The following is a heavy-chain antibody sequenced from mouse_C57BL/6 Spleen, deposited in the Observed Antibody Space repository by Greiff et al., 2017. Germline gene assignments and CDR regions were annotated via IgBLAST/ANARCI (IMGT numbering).Heavy chain of an antibody. CDR2: INPSSGDT. CDR1: GYTFTSYW. Sequence: QVQLKQSGAELAKPGASVKLSCKASGYTFTSYWMHWVKQRPGQGLEWIGNINPSSGDTKYNQKFKDKATLTADKSSSTAYMRLSSLTYEEYAVYYCAKGEDYSYDCWGQGTTLTVSS. V-gene: IGHV1-7*01. J-gene: IGHJ2*01. CDR3: AKGEDYSYDC.